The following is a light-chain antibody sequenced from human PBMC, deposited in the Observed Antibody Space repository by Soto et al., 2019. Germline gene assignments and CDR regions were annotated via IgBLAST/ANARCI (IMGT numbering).Light chain of an antibody. J-gene: IGKJ5*01. CDR2: AAA. CDR3: QQRSNWTRT. CDR1: HRIXSSY. V-gene: IGKV3-11*01. Sequence: IVLTQSPGTLSLSPGERATLPCMASHRIXSSYSAWYQQNHGKAPSLLXYAAANRATGIPARLSGSGSGTDFTLTISSLEPEDFAAYYCQQRSNWTRTFGQGTRLEIK.